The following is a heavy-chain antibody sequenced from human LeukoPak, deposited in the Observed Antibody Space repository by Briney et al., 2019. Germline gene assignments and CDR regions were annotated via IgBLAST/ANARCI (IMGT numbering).Heavy chain of an antibody. CDR3: ARDRPGRYCSSTSCFTASPFDP. J-gene: IGHJ5*02. CDR2: IIPIFGTP. D-gene: IGHD2-2*02. CDR1: GYTFTSYG. V-gene: IGHV1-69*13. Sequence: ASVKVSCKASGYTFTSYGISWVRQAPGQGLEWMGGIIPIFGTPIYAQKFQGRVTITADEFTSTAYMELSSLRSEDTAVYYCARDRPGRYCSSTSCFTASPFDPWGQGTLVTVSS.